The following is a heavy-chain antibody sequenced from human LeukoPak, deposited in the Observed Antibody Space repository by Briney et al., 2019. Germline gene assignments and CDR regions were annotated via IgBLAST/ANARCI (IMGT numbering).Heavy chain of an antibody. D-gene: IGHD4-11*01. CDR1: GFTFSSYG. V-gene: IGHV3-30*18. Sequence: PGGSLRLSCAASGFTFSSYGMHWVRQAPGKGLEWVAVISYDGSNKYYADSVKGRFTISRDNSKNTLYLQMNSLRAEDTAVYYCAKSGHSNYFYGMDVWGQGTTVTVSS. CDR2: ISYDGSNK. CDR3: AKSGHSNYFYGMDV. J-gene: IGHJ6*02.